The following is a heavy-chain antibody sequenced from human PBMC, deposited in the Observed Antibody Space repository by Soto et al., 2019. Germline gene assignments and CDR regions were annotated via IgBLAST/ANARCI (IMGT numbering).Heavy chain of an antibody. CDR2: IIPIFGTA. CDR3: ARAREAAITGDYYYYYGMDV. CDR1: GGTFSSYA. J-gene: IGHJ6*02. V-gene: IGHV1-69*01. Sequence: QVQLVQSGAEVKKPGSSVKVSCKASGGTFSSYAISWVRQAPGQGLEWMGGIIPIFGTANYGQKFQGRVTITADESTSTAYMELSSLRSEDMAVYYCARAREAAITGDYYYYYGMDVWGQGTTVTVSS. D-gene: IGHD1-20*01.